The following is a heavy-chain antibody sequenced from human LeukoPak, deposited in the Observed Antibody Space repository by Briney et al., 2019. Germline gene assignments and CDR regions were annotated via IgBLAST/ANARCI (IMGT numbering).Heavy chain of an antibody. CDR1: GGSISSHY. Sequence: PSETLSLTCTVSGGSISSHYWSWIRQPPGKGLEWIGFIYYSGSTKYNPSLKSRVTISVDTSKNQFSLKLSSVTAADTAVYYCARSTYYYDTSGYYHWGQGTLVTVSS. CDR2: IYYSGST. J-gene: IGHJ5*02. CDR3: ARSTYYYDTSGYYH. V-gene: IGHV4-59*11. D-gene: IGHD3-22*01.